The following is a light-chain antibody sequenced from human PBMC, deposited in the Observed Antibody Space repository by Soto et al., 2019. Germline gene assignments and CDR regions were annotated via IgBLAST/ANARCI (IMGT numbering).Light chain of an antibody. CDR1: QSVSSY. CDR2: DAS. J-gene: IGKJ5*01. V-gene: IGKV3-11*01. Sequence: EIVLTQSRATLSLSPVGIATLSCRASQSVSSYLAWYQQKPGQAPRLLIYDASNRATGIPARFSGSGSGTDFTLTIRSLEPEDFAVYYCQQRSNWPPITCGQGTRREIK. CDR3: QQRSNWPPIT.